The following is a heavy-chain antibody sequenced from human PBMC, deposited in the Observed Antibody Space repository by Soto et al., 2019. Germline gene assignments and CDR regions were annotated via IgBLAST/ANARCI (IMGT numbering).Heavy chain of an antibody. CDR3: ARDASYYSLWSGYYPSRNGMDV. D-gene: IGHD3-3*01. J-gene: IGHJ6*02. V-gene: IGHV3-33*01. Sequence: QVQVVESGGGVVQPGRSLRLSCAASGFTFSSFGMHWVRQAPGKGLEWVSLIWYDGSNKSYGDSVKGRFTISRDNSRNTLYLQMNSLRADDTAVYYCARDASYYSLWSGYYPSRNGMDVWGQGTTVTVSS. CDR2: IWYDGSNK. CDR1: GFTFSSFG.